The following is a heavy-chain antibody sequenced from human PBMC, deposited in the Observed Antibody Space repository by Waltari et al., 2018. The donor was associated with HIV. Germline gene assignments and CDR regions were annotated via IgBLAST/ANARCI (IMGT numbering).Heavy chain of an antibody. D-gene: IGHD2-2*01. V-gene: IGHV4-39*01. CDR2: IYYSGGT. CDR3: ARPIVVGALGYGMDV. J-gene: IGHJ6*02. Sequence: QLQLQESGPGLVKPSETLSLTCTVSGGSISSSSYYWGWIRQPPGKGLEWIGSIYYSGGTYYNPSPKSRVTISVDTSKNQFSLKLSSVTAADTAVYYCARPIVVGALGYGMDVWGQGTKV. CDR1: GGSISSSSYY.